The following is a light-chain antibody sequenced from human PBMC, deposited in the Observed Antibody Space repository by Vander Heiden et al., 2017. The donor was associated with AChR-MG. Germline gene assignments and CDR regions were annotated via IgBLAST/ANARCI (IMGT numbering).Light chain of an antibody. CDR2: GAS. Sequence: EIVMTQSPATLSVSPGERATLSCRASQSVSSNLAWDQQKPGQAPRLLIYGASTRATGIPARFSGSGSGTEFTLTISSLQSEDFAVYYCQQYNNWAGTFGQGTKVKSN. V-gene: IGKV3-15*01. CDR1: QSVSSN. CDR3: QQYNNWAGT. J-gene: IGKJ1*01.